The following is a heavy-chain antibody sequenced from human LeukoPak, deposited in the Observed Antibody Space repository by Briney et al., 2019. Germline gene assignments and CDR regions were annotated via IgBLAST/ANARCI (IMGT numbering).Heavy chain of an antibody. Sequence: ASVKVSCKASGYTFTGYYMHWVRQAPGHGLEWMGWINPNSGGTNYAQKFQGRVTMTRDTSISTAYMELSRLRSDDTAVYYCARAGGITMVRGVTIYDYWGQGTLVTVSS. CDR1: GYTFTGYY. CDR2: INPNSGGT. V-gene: IGHV1-2*02. D-gene: IGHD3-10*01. J-gene: IGHJ4*02. CDR3: ARAGGITMVRGVTIYDY.